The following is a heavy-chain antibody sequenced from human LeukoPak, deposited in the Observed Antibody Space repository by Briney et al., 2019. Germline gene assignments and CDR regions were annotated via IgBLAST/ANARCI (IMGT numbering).Heavy chain of an antibody. CDR1: GFTFSIYA. CDR2: ISYDGSNK. J-gene: IGHJ3*02. V-gene: IGHV3-30*04. D-gene: IGHD6-19*01. CDR3: ARDVGSGWPNTDAFDI. Sequence: PGGSLRLSCVASGFTFSIYAMHWVRQAPGKGLERVAVISYDGSNKYYADSVKGPFTNSRDNSKNTLYLQMNSLRAEDTAVYYCARDVGSGWPNTDAFDIWGQGTMVTVSS.